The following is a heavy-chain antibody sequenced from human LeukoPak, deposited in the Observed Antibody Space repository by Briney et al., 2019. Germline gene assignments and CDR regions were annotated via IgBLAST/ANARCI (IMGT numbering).Heavy chain of an antibody. J-gene: IGHJ4*02. V-gene: IGHV1-2*02. D-gene: IGHD6-6*01. Sequence: ASVNVSCKSSGYTFTEYYMHCVRQAPGQGLEWMGWINPNNGGTNYAQKFQGRVTLTRDTSISTVYMEVNTVRSDDTAVYSCARTSSFDYWGQGTLVTVSS. CDR2: INPNNGGT. CDR3: ARTSSFDY. CDR1: GYTFTEYY.